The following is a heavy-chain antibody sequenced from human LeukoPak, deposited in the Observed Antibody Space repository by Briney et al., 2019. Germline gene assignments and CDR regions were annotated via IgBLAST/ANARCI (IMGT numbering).Heavy chain of an antibody. Sequence: GGSLRLSCAASGFRFNTYWMSWVRQAPGKGLEWVANIKQDGNEKYYVDSLKGRFTISRDNAKNSLYLQMNSLRAEDTAVYHCARVGYSSSWSPSDYWGQGALVTVSS. CDR1: GFRFNTYW. V-gene: IGHV3-7*01. CDR2: IKQDGNEK. D-gene: IGHD6-13*01. CDR3: ARVGYSSSWSPSDY. J-gene: IGHJ4*02.